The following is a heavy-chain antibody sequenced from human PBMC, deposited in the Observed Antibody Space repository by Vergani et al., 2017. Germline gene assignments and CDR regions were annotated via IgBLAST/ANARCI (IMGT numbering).Heavy chain of an antibody. Sequence: QVQLVESGGGVVQPGTSLRLSCEASGFKFSQFGMHWVRQGPGKGLEWVAFISYDGSKTQYADSEKGRVTISRVNSKNTVGLEMSSLRVDDTATYYCARDVWDCSGISCFLRAGEFYYMDVWGQGTTVTVSS. D-gene: IGHD3-16*01. CDR3: ARDVWDCSGISCFLRAGEFYYMDV. J-gene: IGHJ6*03. V-gene: IGHV3-33*05. CDR1: GFKFSQFG. CDR2: ISYDGSKT.